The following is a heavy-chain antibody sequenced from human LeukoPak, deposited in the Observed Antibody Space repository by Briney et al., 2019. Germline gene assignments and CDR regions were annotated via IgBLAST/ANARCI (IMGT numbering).Heavy chain of an antibody. D-gene: IGHD6-6*01. V-gene: IGHV3-30*04. CDR1: GFTFSSYA. CDR2: ISYDGSNK. CDR3: ARGSHRIEYRRSAAFDP. J-gene: IGHJ5*02. Sequence: GGSLRLSCAASGFTFSSYAIHWVRQAPGKGLEWVAVISYDGSNKNYADSVKGRFSISRDNSKNTLYPQMNSLRAEDTAVYYCARGSHRIEYRRSAAFDPWGQGTLVTVSS.